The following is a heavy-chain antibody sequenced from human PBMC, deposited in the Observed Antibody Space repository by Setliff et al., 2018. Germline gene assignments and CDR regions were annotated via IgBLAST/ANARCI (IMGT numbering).Heavy chain of an antibody. D-gene: IGHD5-18*01. J-gene: IGHJ5*02. CDR3: ASSRGQLRYSYGPNWFDP. V-gene: IGHV4-61*02. CDR1: GGSISSGSYY. CDR2: IYTSGST. Sequence: SETLSLTCTVSGGSISSGSYYWSWIRQPAGKGLEWIGRIYTSGSTNYNPSLKSRVTISVDTSKNQFSLKLSSVTAADTAVYYCASSRGQLRYSYGPNWFDPWGQGTLVTVSS.